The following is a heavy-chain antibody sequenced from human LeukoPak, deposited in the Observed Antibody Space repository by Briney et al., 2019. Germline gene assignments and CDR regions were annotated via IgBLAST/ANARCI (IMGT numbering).Heavy chain of an antibody. CDR2: NGGST. Sequence: PSETLSLTCTVSGGSISSTSYYRGWIRQPPGKGLEWIGNNGGSTIYNPSLKSRVTISVDTSRNHFSLKLSSVTAADTAMYYCARLGLHSSGWHIYYYDYWGQGSLVIVSS. CDR1: GGSISSTSYY. CDR3: ARLGLHSSGWHIYYYDY. J-gene: IGHJ4*02. V-gene: IGHV4-39*02. D-gene: IGHD6-19*01.